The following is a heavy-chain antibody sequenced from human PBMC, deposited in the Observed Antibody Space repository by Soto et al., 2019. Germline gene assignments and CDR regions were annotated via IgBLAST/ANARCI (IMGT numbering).Heavy chain of an antibody. CDR1: GFTFSSYA. CDR2: ISYDRSNK. CDR3: ARDIGPNYGSGSYYPYYYYYYGMDV. V-gene: IGHV3-30-3*01. J-gene: IGHJ6*02. Sequence: PGGSLRLSCAASGFTFSSYAMHWVRQAPGKGLEWVAVISYDRSNKYYADSVKGRFTISRDNSKNTLYLQMNSLRAEDTAVYYCARDIGPNYGSGSYYPYYYYYYGMDVWGQGTTVTVSS. D-gene: IGHD3-10*01.